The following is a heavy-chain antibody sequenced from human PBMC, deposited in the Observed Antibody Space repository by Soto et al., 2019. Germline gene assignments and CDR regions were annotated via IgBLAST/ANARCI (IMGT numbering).Heavy chain of an antibody. D-gene: IGHD3-10*01. CDR3: AHRADVGFAELLSRPFDY. CDR1: GFSLNTPGVG. CDR2: IYWDDDK. Sequence: QITLKESGPALVKPTQTLSLTCTFSGFSLNTPGVGVGWIRQTPGKALEWLALIYWDDDKYYNPSLKSRLTITKDTSKNQVALTKTNMDPVDTATYSCAHRADVGFAELLSRPFDYWGQGALVTVSS. J-gene: IGHJ4*02. V-gene: IGHV2-5*02.